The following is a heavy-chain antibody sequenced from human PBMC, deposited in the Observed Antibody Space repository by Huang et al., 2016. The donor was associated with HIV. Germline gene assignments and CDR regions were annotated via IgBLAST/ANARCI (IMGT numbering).Heavy chain of an antibody. D-gene: IGHD2-8*02. J-gene: IGHJ4*02. Sequence: EVQLVESGGGLIQPGGSLRLSCAASGFTVSTNYMPWVRQAPGKGLEGVSLMYGGGTTYDADSVKGRFTISRDESENTLYLHMTSLRAGDTAVYYCAKEGDTGAALGYWGQGTLVTVS. CDR3: AKEGDTGAALGY. V-gene: IGHV3-53*01. CDR1: GFTVSTNY. CDR2: MYGGGTT.